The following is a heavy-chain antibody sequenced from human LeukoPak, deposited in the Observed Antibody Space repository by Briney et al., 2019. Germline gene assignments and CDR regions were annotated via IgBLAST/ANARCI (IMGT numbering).Heavy chain of an antibody. D-gene: IGHD6-13*01. CDR3: ARESSSWSRFDP. CDR1: GYTFTGYY. J-gene: IGHJ5*02. V-gene: IGHV1-2*02. Sequence: ASVKVSCKASGYTFTGYYMHWVRQAPGQGLEWMGWINPNSGGTNYAQKLQGRVTMTTDTSTSTAYMELRSLRSDDTAVYYCARESSSWSRFDPWGQGTLVTVSS. CDR2: INPNSGGT.